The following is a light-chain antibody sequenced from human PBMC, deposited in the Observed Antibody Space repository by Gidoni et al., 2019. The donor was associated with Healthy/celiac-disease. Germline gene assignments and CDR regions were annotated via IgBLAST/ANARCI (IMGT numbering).Light chain of an antibody. CDR1: QSVSSN. CDR3: QHYNNWPPYP. J-gene: IGKJ2*01. V-gene: IGKV3-15*01. CDR2: GAS. Sequence: EIVMTQSPATLSVSPGERVTLSCRASQSVSSNLAWYQQKPGQAPRLLIYGASTRAAGLPARFSGSGSGTEFTLTISGLQSEDFAVYYCQHYNNWPPYPFGQGTKLEIK.